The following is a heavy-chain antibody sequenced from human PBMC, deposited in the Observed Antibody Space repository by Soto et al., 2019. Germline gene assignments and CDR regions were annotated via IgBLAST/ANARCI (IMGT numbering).Heavy chain of an antibody. J-gene: IGHJ4*02. CDR2: IYYSGST. V-gene: IGHV4-59*01. D-gene: IGHD3-10*01. CDR3: ATSRLWFGELLFDY. Sequence: TLSLTCTVSGGSISSYYWSWIRQPPGKGLEWIGYIYYSGSTNYNPSLKSRVTISVDTSKNQFSLKLSSVTAADTAVYYCATSRLWFGELLFDYWGQGXLVTVSS. CDR1: GGSISSYY.